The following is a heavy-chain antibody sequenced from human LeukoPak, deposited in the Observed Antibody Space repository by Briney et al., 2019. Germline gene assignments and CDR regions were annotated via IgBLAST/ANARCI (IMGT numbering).Heavy chain of an antibody. Sequence: SETLSLTCTVSGGSISSYYWSWIRQPPGRGLEWIGYIYYSGSTNYNPSLKSRVTISVDTSKNQFSLKLSSVTAADTAVYYCARAAGWYRSPFDYWGQGTLVTVSS. D-gene: IGHD6-19*01. CDR3: ARAAGWYRSPFDY. CDR1: GGSISSYY. V-gene: IGHV4-59*01. CDR2: IYYSGST. J-gene: IGHJ4*02.